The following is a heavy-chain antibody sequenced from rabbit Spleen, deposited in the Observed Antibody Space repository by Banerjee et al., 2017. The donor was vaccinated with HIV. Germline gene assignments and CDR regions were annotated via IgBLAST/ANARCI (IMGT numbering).Heavy chain of an antibody. CDR3: ARGAWSNDCMNL. J-gene: IGHJ6*01. D-gene: IGHD2-1*01. CDR2: IYAGSSGST. Sequence: QSLEESGGDLVKPGASLTLTCTASGFTLSSYYMCWVRQAPGKGLEWIACIYAGSSGSTYYASWAKGRFTISKTSSTTVTLQMTSLTAADTATYFCARGAWSNDCMNLWGPGDPRHRL. CDR1: GFTLSSYY. V-gene: IGHV1S40*01.